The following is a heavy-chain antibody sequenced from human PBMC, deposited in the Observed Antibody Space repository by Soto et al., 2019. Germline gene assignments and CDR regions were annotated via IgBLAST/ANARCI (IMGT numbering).Heavy chain of an antibody. V-gene: IGHV1-69*08. D-gene: IGHD5-12*01. CDR2: IIPILGIA. Sequence: VQLVQSGAEVKKPGSSEKVSCKASGSTFSSYTISWVRQAPGQGLEWMGRIIPILGIANYAQKFQGRVTITADKSTSTAYMELSSLRSEDTAVYYCARDRVATIPNYYYGMDVWGQGTTVTVSS. J-gene: IGHJ6*02. CDR3: ARDRVATIPNYYYGMDV. CDR1: GSTFSSYT.